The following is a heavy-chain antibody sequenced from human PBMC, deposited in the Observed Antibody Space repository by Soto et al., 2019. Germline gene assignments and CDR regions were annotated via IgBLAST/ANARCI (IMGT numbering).Heavy chain of an antibody. J-gene: IGHJ5*02. D-gene: IGHD2-2*01. CDR1: GGTITRGDHF. Sequence: SETLSLTCSVSGGTITRGDHFWSWVRQSPGKGLEWLGYIYYSGSTYYNPSLEGRVMMTIDTSKHQFSLNLSSVTAADTAVYYCARHRLGYCSSTSCFRSSWFDPWGQGTLVTVSS. V-gene: IGHV4-30-4*01. CDR2: IYYSGST. CDR3: ARHRLGYCSSTSCFRSSWFDP.